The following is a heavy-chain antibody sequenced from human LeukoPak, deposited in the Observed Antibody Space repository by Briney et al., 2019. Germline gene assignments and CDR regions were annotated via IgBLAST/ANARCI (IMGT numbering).Heavy chain of an antibody. CDR2: ISDSGGST. CDR3: ARARMVTTSPFDH. Sequence: GGSLRLSCAASGFTFKTYAMSWVRQAPGKGLEWVSTISDSGGSTYYADSVKGRFTISRDNSKNTLYLQMNSLRAEDTAVYYCARARMVTTSPFDHWGQGTLVTVSS. D-gene: IGHD4-17*01. J-gene: IGHJ4*02. V-gene: IGHV3-23*01. CDR1: GFTFKTYA.